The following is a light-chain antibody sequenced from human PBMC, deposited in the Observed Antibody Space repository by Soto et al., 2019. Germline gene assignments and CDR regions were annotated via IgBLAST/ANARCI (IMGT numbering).Light chain of an antibody. CDR1: QSVSSD. J-gene: IGKJ1*01. CDR3: QQFHYWWT. CDR2: GAS. V-gene: IGKV3-15*01. Sequence: EIVMTQSPATLSVSPGEGATLSCRASQSVSSDLAWYHQKPVQAPRLLIYGASTRATGIPARFSGSGSGTEFTLTISSLQSEDFTFYYCQQFHYWWTFGQGTKVDIK.